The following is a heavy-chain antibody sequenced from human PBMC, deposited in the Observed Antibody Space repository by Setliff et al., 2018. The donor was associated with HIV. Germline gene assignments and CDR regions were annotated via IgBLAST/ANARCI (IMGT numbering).Heavy chain of an antibody. CDR3: LLDVPFILRTSPPL. V-gene: IGHV4-39*01. Sequence: SETLSLTCTVSGGSISSTSYYWGWIRQPPGKGLEWIGNIYYSGGTDYHPSLRSRVTISVDTSKNQFSLKLNTVTAADTATYYCLLDVPFILRTSPPLWGQGTPVTVSS. CDR1: GGSISSTSYY. D-gene: IGHD1-7*01. CDR2: IYYSGGT. J-gene: IGHJ4*02.